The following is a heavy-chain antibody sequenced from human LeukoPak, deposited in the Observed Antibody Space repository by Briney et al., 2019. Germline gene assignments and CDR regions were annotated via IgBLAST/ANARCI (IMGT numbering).Heavy chain of an antibody. CDR2: ISWNSGSI. CDR3: ARVWYSGSYPVDY. CDR1: GFTFDDYA. D-gene: IGHD1-26*01. J-gene: IGHJ4*02. V-gene: IGHV3-9*01. Sequence: SLRLSCAASGFTFDDYAMHWVRQAPGKGLEWVSGISWNSGSIGYADSVKGRFTISRDNAKNSLYLQMNSLRAEDTAVYYCARVWYSGSYPVDYWGQGTLVTVSS.